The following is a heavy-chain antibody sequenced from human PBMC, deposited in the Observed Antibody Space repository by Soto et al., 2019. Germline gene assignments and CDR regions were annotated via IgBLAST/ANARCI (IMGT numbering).Heavy chain of an antibody. CDR2: ISYDGSNK. Sequence: QVQLVESGGGVVQPGRSLRLSCAASGFTFSSYGMHWVRQAPGKGLEWVAVISYDGSNKYYADSVKGRFTISRDNSKNKLYLQMNSLRAEDTAVYYCAKSMCIIYYYNCMDVWGQGTTVTVSS. CDR1: GFTFSSYG. CDR3: AKSMCIIYYYNCMDV. J-gene: IGHJ6*02. D-gene: IGHD2-8*01. V-gene: IGHV3-30*18.